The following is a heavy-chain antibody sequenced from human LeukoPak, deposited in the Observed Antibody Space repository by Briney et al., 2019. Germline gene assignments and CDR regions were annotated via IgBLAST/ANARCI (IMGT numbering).Heavy chain of an antibody. CDR3: ARAIKGASLLNYYYYMDV. J-gene: IGHJ6*03. CDR2: IYYSGNT. CDR1: GASISNSDYY. D-gene: IGHD2-8*01. Sequence: PSETLSLTCTVSGASISNSDYYWGWIRQPPGQGLEWIGSIYYSGNTYYNPSLKSRVTISVDTSKNQFSLKLSSVTAADTAVYYCARAIKGASLLNYYYYMDVWGKGTTVTVSS. V-gene: IGHV4-39*07.